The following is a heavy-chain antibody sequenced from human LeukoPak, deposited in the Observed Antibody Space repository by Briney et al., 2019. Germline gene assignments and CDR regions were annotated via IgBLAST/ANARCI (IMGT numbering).Heavy chain of an antibody. D-gene: IGHD5-12*01. CDR1: GFTFSTYA. CDR2: ISGSGGST. J-gene: IGHJ4*02. CDR3: AAGRSGYDQFDY. V-gene: IGHV3-23*01. Sequence: GGSLRLSCAASGFTFSTYAMNLVRQASGKGLEWVSTISGSGGSTYYADSVKGRFTISRDSSKNTLYLQMNSLRAEDTAVYYCAAGRSGYDQFDYWGQGTLVTVSS.